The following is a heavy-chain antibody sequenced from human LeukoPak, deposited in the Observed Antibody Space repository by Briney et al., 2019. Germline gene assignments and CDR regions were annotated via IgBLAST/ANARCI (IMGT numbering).Heavy chain of an antibody. D-gene: IGHD4-11*01. J-gene: IGHJ4*02. CDR2: IYYSGST. Sequence: SQTLSLTCTVSGGSISSGDYYWSWIRQPPGKGLEWIGYIYYSGSTNYNPSLMSRVTISVDTSRNQFSLKLSSVTAADTAVYYCARLRYDYSHFDYWGQGTLVTVSS. V-gene: IGHV4-30-4*01. CDR3: ARLRYDYSHFDY. CDR1: GGSISSGDYY.